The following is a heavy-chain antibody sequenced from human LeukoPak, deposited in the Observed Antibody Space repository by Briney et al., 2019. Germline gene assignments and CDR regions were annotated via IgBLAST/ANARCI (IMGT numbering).Heavy chain of an antibody. CDR1: GFTFSSYG. Sequence: PGGSLRLSCAASGFTFSSYGMHWVRQAPGKGLEWVAFIRYDGSNKYYADSVKGRFTISRDNSKNTLYLQMNSLRAEDTAVYCCAREKWYSSSWYNWFDPWGQGALVTVSS. V-gene: IGHV3-30*02. D-gene: IGHD6-13*01. CDR2: IRYDGSNK. J-gene: IGHJ5*02. CDR3: AREKWYSSSWYNWFDP.